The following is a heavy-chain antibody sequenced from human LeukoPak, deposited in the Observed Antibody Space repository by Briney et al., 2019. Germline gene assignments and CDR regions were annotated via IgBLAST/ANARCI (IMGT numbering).Heavy chain of an antibody. V-gene: IGHV1-18*01. CDR2: ISAYNGNT. D-gene: IGHD3-22*01. J-gene: IGHJ4*02. Sequence: WASVTVSCKASGYTFTSYGISWVRQAPGQGLEWMGWISAYNGNTNYAQKLQGRVTMTTDTSTSTAYMELRSLRSDDTAVYYCARENYYDSSGYYEGNYFDYWGQGTLVTVSS. CDR1: GYTFTSYG. CDR3: ARENYYDSSGYYEGNYFDY.